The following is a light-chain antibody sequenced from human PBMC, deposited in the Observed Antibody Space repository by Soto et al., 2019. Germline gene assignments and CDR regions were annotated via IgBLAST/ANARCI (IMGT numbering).Light chain of an antibody. Sequence: QSVLTQPSSASGTPGQTVTISCSGTSSNIGTNTVNWYRQVPGTAPKLLIFNDNVRPSGVPGRFSGSRSGTSASLAISGLQAEDDADYYCAAWDGSLNVVLLGGGTKVTVL. CDR2: NDN. V-gene: IGLV1-44*01. J-gene: IGLJ2*01. CDR3: AAWDGSLNVVL. CDR1: SSNIGTNT.